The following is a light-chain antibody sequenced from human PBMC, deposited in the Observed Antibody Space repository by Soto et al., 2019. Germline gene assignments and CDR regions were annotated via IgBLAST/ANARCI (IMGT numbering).Light chain of an antibody. J-gene: IGLJ1*01. CDR1: SSDVGGYNY. CDR2: DVS. V-gene: IGLV2-14*01. CDR3: SSYTSSSNPYV. Sequence: QSVLTQPASVSGSPGQSITISCTGTSSDVGGYNYVSWYQQHPGKAPKLMIYDVSNRPSGVSNRFSGSKSGNTASLTISGLQAEDEADYYCSSYTSSSNPYVFGTGTIVTVL.